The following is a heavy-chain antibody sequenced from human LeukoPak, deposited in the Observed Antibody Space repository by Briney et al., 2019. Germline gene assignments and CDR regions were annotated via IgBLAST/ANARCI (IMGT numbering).Heavy chain of an antibody. Sequence: GGSLRLSCAASGFTFSSYAMSWVRQAPGKWLEWVSAINGSGGSTYYADSVKGRFTISRDNSKNTLYLQMNSLRAEDTAVYYCAKDTERADYYDSSGYSTWFDPWGQGTLVTVST. D-gene: IGHD3-22*01. CDR3: AKDTERADYYDSSGYSTWFDP. V-gene: IGHV3-23*01. J-gene: IGHJ5*02. CDR1: GFTFSSYA. CDR2: INGSGGST.